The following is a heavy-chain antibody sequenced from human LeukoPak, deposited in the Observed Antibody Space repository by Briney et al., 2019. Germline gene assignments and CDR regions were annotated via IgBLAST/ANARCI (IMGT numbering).Heavy chain of an antibody. CDR1: GFTFSTYW. CDR2: IKEDGSEK. V-gene: IGHV3-7*01. Sequence: GGSLRLSXAASGFTFSTYWMNWVRQAPGKGLEWVANIKEDGSEKYYVDSVKGRFTISRDNAKNSLYLQMSSLRDEDTAVYYCARVEYGDYGLGAFDIWGQGTMVIVSS. D-gene: IGHD4-17*01. CDR3: ARVEYGDYGLGAFDI. J-gene: IGHJ3*02.